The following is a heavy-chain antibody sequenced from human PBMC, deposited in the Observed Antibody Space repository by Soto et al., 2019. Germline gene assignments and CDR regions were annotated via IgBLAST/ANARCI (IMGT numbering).Heavy chain of an antibody. V-gene: IGHV3-23*01. CDR2: ISGSGGST. J-gene: IGHJ4*02. D-gene: IGHD4-17*01. CDR3: AKGGRGDYYRFGY. CDR1: GFTFSSYA. Sequence: PGGPLRLSCAASGFTFSSYAMSWVSQAPGKGLEWVSAISGSGGSTYYADSVKGRFTISRDNSKNTLYLQMNSLRADVTAVYYCAKGGRGDYYRFGYWGQRILVTVSS.